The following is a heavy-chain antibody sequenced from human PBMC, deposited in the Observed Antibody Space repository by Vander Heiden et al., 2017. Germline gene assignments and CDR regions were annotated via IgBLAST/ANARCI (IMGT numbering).Heavy chain of an antibody. J-gene: IGHJ6*02. CDR3: ARGNYGMDV. CDR1: GFTFSHYF. V-gene: IGHV3-74*01. Sequence: EVQMVESGGGLVPPGGSRSLSCEASGFTFSHYFIHWVRQAQGKGLVWVSNINGDGSTTNYADSVKGRFTISRDNAKNTLYLQMNNLGAEDTAVYYCARGNYGMDVWGQGTTVTVS. CDR2: INGDGSTT.